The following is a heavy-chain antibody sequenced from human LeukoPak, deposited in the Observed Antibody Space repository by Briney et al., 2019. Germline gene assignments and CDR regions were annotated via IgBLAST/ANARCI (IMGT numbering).Heavy chain of an antibody. D-gene: IGHD3-3*01. J-gene: IGHJ3*02. CDR1: GYTFTSYD. Sequence: ASVKVSCKASGYTFTSYDINWVRQATGQGLEWMGWMNPNSGNTGYAQRFQGRVTITRSTSISTAYMELSSLRSEDTAVYYCARGPHYDFWSGYNGAFDIWGQGTMATVSS. CDR3: ARGPHYDFWSGYNGAFDI. V-gene: IGHV1-8*03. CDR2: MNPNSGNT.